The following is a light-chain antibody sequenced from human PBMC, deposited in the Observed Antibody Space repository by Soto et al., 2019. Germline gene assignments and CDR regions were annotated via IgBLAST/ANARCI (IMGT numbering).Light chain of an antibody. CDR2: DVS. CDR1: SSDVGGYNY. J-gene: IGLJ1*01. Sequence: QSALTQPASVSGSPGQSITISCTGTSSDVGGYNYVSWYQQHPGKAPKLIIYDVSNRPSGVSNRFSVSKSGNTASLTISGLQAEDEADYYCSSHSFSSTLPYVFGTGTKVTVL. CDR3: SSHSFSSTLPYV. V-gene: IGLV2-14*01.